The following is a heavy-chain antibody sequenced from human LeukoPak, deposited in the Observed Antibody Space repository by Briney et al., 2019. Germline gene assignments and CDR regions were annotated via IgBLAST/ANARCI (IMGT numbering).Heavy chain of an antibody. J-gene: IGHJ6*02. V-gene: IGHV3-21*04. CDR3: ARGGSPSFYSYVVDV. D-gene: IGHD2-15*01. CDR1: GFTFSSYS. CDR2: ISSSYI. Sequence: GGSLRLSCAASGFTFSSYSMNWVRQAPGKGLEWVSSISSSYIYYADSVKGRFTISRDNAKNSLYLQMNSLRAEDTAVYYCARGGSPSFYSYVVDVWGQGTTVTVSS.